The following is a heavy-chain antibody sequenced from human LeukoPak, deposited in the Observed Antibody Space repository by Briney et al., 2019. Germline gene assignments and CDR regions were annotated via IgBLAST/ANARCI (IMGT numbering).Heavy chain of an antibody. CDR2: INHSGST. D-gene: IGHD2-2*01. CDR3: ARWRSGMRYQLLSRVDSWFDP. CDR1: GGSFSGYY. V-gene: IGHV4-34*01. Sequence: PSETLSLTCAVYGGSFSGYYWSWIRQPPGKGLEWIGEINHSGSTNYNPSLKSRVTISVDTSKNQFSLKLSSVTAADTAVYYCARWRSGMRYQLLSRVDSWFDPWGQGTLVTVSS. J-gene: IGHJ5*02.